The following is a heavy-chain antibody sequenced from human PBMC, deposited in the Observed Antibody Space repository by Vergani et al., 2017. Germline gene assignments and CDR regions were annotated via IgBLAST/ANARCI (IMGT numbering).Heavy chain of an antibody. J-gene: IGHJ4*02. V-gene: IGHV3-33*08. CDR3: ARDLMGATGLGY. CDR2: IWYDGSNK. D-gene: IGHD1-26*01. Sequence: QVQLVESGGGVVQPGRSLRLSCAASGFTFSSYAMHWVRQAPGKGLEWVAVIWYDGSNKYYADSVKGRFTISRDNSKNTLYLQMNSLRAEDTAVYYCARDLMGATGLGYWGQGTLVTVSS. CDR1: GFTFSSYA.